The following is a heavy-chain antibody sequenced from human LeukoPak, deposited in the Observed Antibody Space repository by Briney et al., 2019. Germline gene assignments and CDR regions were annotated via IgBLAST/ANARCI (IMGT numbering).Heavy chain of an antibody. V-gene: IGHV5-10-1*01. CDR1: GYSFTSYW. D-gene: IGHD2-2*01. Sequence: GESLKISCKGSGYSFTSYWISWVRQMPGKGLEWMGRIDPSDSYTNYSPSFQGHVTISADKSISTAYLQWSSLKASDTAMYYCARRCSSSSCPFEYWGQGTVVTVSS. CDR3: ARRCSSSSCPFEY. J-gene: IGHJ4*02. CDR2: IDPSDSYT.